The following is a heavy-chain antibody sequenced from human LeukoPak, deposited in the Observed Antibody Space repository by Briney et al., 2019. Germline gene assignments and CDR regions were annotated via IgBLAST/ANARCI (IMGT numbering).Heavy chain of an antibody. J-gene: IGHJ3*02. CDR2: FYTSGSA. V-gene: IGHV4-4*07. CDR1: DGSISSYY. CDR3: ARLSVDTAIIYAFDI. Sequence: PSETLSLTCTVSDGSISSYYWSWIRQPAGKGLEWIGRFYTSGSANYNPSLKSRVTMSVDTSKNQFSLKLSSVTAADTAVYYCARLSVDTAIIYAFDIWGQGTMVTVSS. D-gene: IGHD5-18*01.